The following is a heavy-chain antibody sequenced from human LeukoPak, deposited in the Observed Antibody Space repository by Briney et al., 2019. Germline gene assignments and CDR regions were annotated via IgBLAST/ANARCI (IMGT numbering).Heavy chain of an antibody. J-gene: IGHJ4*02. CDR3: AKGWGRPVAGPNDY. D-gene: IGHD6-19*01. V-gene: IGHV3-9*01. CDR2: ISWNSGSI. CDR1: GFTFDDYA. Sequence: GGSLRLSCAASGFTFDDYAMHWVRQAPGKGLEWVSGISWNSGSIGYADSVKGRFTISRDNAKNSLYLQMNSLRAEDTALYYCAKGWGRPVAGPNDYWGQGTLVTVSS.